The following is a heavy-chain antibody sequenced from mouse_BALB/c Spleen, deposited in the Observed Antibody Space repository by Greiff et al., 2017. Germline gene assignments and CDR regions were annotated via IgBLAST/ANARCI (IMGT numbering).Heavy chain of an antibody. J-gene: IGHJ3*01. V-gene: IGHV5-6-3*01. D-gene: IGHD2-10*02. CDR2: INSNGGST. Sequence: EVMLVESGGGLVQPGGSLKLSCAASGFTFSSYGMSWVRQTPDKRLELVATINSNGGSTYYPDSVKGRFTISRDNAKNTLYLQMSSLKSEDTAMYDCARSWYGNYSFAYWGQGTLVTVSA. CDR3: ARSWYGNYSFAY. CDR1: GFTFSSYG.